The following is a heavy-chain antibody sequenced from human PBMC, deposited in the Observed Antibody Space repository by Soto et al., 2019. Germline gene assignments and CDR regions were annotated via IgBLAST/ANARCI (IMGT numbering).Heavy chain of an antibody. Sequence: QVQRPESGPGLVNPSETLSLTCTVSGGSIRIYCWSWIRQPPGKGLDWIGYIDYSGSTSYNPSLTGCVTISRDTSTNQFSLSLSAVTAADTAVYHCARGGDSTGWYNWLAPWGQGTLVTVSS. V-gene: IGHV4-59*01. CDR1: GGSIRIYC. CDR2: IDYSGST. D-gene: IGHD6-19*01. CDR3: ARGGDSTGWYNWLAP. J-gene: IGHJ5*02.